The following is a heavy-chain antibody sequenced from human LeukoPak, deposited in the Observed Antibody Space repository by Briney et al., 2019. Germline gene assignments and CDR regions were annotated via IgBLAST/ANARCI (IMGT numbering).Heavy chain of an antibody. J-gene: IGHJ4*02. CDR3: AKDPYAILTGYRYYFDY. CDR1: GFTFRSYA. CDR2: MRGSCGSA. V-gene: IGHV3-23*01. Sequence: PGGSLRLFCAASGFTFRSYAMSGVRQSPGKALEWVSAMRGSCGSAYCADSVKGRFTITRDNSKNKLYLQMNSMRAEDTAVYYCAKDPYAILTGYRYYFDYWGQGTLVTVSS. D-gene: IGHD3-9*01.